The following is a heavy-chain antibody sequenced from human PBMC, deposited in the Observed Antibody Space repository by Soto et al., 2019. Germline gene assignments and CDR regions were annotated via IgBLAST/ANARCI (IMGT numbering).Heavy chain of an antibody. J-gene: IGHJ4*02. CDR3: ARELGYYYDSSGYYFLDY. V-gene: IGHV1-69*13. CDR2: IIPIFGTA. Sequence: SVKVSCKASGGTFSSYAISWVRQAPGQGLEWMGGIIPIFGTANYAQKFQGRVTITADESTSTAYMELSSLRSEDTAVYYCARELGYYYDSSGYYFLDYWGQGTLVTVSS. CDR1: GGTFSSYA. D-gene: IGHD3-22*01.